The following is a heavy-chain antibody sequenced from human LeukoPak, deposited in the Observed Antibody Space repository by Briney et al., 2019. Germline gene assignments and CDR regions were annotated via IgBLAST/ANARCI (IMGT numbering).Heavy chain of an antibody. V-gene: IGHV3-11*01. CDR2: ISSSGTII. CDR3: AKGARGSSGRADC. CDR1: GLIFSDYY. Sequence: PGGSLRLSCAASGLIFSDYYMSWIRQAPGKGLEWVSYISSSGTIIDYADSVKGRFTISRDNAKNSLYLQMNSLRVEDMAVYYCAKGARGSSGRADCWGQGTLVTVSS. D-gene: IGHD6-19*01. J-gene: IGHJ4*02.